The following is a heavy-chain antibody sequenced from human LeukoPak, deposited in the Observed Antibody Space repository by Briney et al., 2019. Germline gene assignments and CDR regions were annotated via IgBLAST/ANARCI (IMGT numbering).Heavy chain of an antibody. CDR3: ARSGSYSRRGYYFDY. V-gene: IGHV4-34*01. Sequence: SETLSLTRAVYGGSFSGYYWSWIRQPPGKGLEWIGEINHSGSTNYNPSLKSRVTISVDTSKNQFSLKLSSVTAADTAVYYCARSGSYSRRGYYFDYWGQGTLVTVSS. CDR2: INHSGST. D-gene: IGHD3-10*01. J-gene: IGHJ4*02. CDR1: GGSFSGYY.